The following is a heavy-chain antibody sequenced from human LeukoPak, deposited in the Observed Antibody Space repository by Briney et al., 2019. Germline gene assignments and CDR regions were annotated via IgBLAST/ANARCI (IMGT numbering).Heavy chain of an antibody. V-gene: IGHV1-8*01. CDR2: MNPNSGNT. J-gene: IGHJ4*02. CDR1: GYTFTSYD. D-gene: IGHD3-3*01. CDR3: ARAFPSRRITIFGVATYYFDY. Sequence: ASVKVSCKASGYTFTSYDINWVRQATGQGLEWMGWMNPNSGNTGYAQKFQGRVTMTRNTSTSTAYMELSSLRSEDTAVYYCARAFPSRRITIFGVATYYFDYWGQGTLVTVSS.